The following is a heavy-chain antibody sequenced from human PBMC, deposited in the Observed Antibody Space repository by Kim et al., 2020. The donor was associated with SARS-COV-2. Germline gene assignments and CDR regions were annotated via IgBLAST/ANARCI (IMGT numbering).Heavy chain of an antibody. CDR1: GFTFNNYA. V-gene: IGHV3-23*01. CDR3: ARGGPGNPLGF. CDR2: ITGSGATT. J-gene: IGHJ4*02. Sequence: GGSLRLSCTSSGFTFNNYAMTWVRQSPGKGLEWVSAITGSGATTYYADSVKGRFSISRDNSKNTLYLEMNSLRVEDTALYYCARGGPGNPLGFWGQGALVTVSS. D-gene: IGHD3-16*01.